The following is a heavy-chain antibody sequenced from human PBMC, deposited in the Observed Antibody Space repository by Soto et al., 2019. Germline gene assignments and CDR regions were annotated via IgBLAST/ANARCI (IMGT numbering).Heavy chain of an antibody. J-gene: IGHJ4*02. CDR3: AKQGIEVAGTDYFDY. Sequence: QVQLVESVGGVVQPGKSLRLSCAAAGFIFRSYGVHWVRQAPGKGLEWVAVISHDGSNAYYADAVNGRFTISRDNAKNTVYLQMNSLRAEDTAVYYCAKQGIEVAGTDYFDYWGQGALVTVAS. CDR1: GFIFRSYG. CDR2: ISHDGSNA. V-gene: IGHV3-30*18. D-gene: IGHD6-19*01.